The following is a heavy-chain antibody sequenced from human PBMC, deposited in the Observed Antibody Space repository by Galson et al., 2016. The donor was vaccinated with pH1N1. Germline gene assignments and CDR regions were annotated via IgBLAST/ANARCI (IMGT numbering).Heavy chain of an antibody. CDR2: INPDSGST. J-gene: IGHJ5*02. V-gene: IGHV1-2*02. CDR3: ARVSSSIPFDP. D-gene: IGHD6-13*01. CDR1: GYTFTGYY. Sequence: SVKVSCKASGYTFTGYYIHWVRQAPGQGLEWMGWINPDSGSTTYALNLLGRVTMTRDTSISTAFMEVNSLKSDDTAVYYCARVSSSIPFDPWGQGTLVTVSS.